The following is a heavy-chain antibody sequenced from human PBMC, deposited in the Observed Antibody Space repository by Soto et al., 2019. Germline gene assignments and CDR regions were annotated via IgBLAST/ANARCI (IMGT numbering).Heavy chain of an antibody. Sequence: QVQLVESGGGVVQPGRSLRLSCTASGFTFSNYGMHWVRQAPGKGLKWVAVISYDGSNKYYADSVKGRFTISRDNSNNTLYLQMNSLRAEDTAVYYCARGRDYLGGDFDYWGQGTLVTVSS. J-gene: IGHJ4*02. D-gene: IGHD3-16*01. CDR1: GFTFSNYG. CDR2: ISYDGSNK. V-gene: IGHV3-30-3*01. CDR3: ARGRDYLGGDFDY.